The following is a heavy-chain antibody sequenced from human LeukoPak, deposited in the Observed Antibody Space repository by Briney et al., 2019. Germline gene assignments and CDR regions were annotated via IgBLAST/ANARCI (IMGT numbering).Heavy chain of an antibody. CDR1: GGSISSGSYY. CDR3: AKDPPVVVPAAILKWGFDFDY. V-gene: IGHV4-61*02. Sequence: SQTLSLTCTVSGGSISSGSYYWSWIRQPAGKGLEWIGRIYTSGSTNYNPSLKSRVTISVDTSKNQFSLKLSSVTAADTAVYYCAKDPPVVVPAAILKWGFDFDYWGQGTLVTVSS. D-gene: IGHD2-2*01. CDR2: IYTSGST. J-gene: IGHJ4*02.